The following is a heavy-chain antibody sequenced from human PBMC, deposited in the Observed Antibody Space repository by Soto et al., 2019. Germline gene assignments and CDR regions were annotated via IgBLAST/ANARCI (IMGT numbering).Heavy chain of an antibody. CDR1: GYSFTSYW. V-gene: IGHV5-51*01. CDR2: IYPDDSDT. J-gene: IGHJ3*02. Sequence: PGESLKISCKGSGYSFTSYWLGLVRQMPGKGLEWMGIIYPDDSDTRYSPSFQGQVTISADKSISTAYLQLSSLKASDTAMYYCSRLGLAAAGFAAFDIWGQGTMVTVSS. D-gene: IGHD6-13*01. CDR3: SRLGLAAAGFAAFDI.